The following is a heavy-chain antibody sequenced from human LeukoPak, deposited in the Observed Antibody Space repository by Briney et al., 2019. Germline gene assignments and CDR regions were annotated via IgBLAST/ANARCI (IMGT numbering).Heavy chain of an antibody. J-gene: IGHJ4*02. Sequence: SQTLSLTCAVSGASIGTYGPSWSWIRQPPGRGLEWIGYIYSTGSTYYNPSLKSRVTISVDKSKNQFSLRLSSVTAADTAVYYCARGVSGWGDFYYWGQGILVTVSS. D-gene: IGHD6-19*01. CDR1: GASIGTYGPS. CDR3: ARGVSGWGDFYY. V-gene: IGHV4-30-2*01. CDR2: IYSTGST.